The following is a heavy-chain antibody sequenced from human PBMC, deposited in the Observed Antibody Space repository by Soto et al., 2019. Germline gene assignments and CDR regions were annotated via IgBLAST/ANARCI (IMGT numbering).Heavy chain of an antibody. J-gene: IGHJ4*02. CDR3: ARHLLGVTTPYFDY. Sequence: PGGSLRLSCAASGFTFSSYGMRWVRQAPGKGLEWVAVIWYDGSNKYYADSVKGRFTISRDNSKNTLYLQWSSLKASDTAMYYCARHLLGVTTPYFDYWGQGTLVTVSS. V-gene: IGHV3-33*01. CDR2: IWYDGSNK. CDR1: GFTFSSYG. D-gene: IGHD4-17*01.